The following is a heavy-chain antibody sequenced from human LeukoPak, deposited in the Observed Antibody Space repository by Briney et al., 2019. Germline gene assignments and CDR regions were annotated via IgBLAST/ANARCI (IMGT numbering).Heavy chain of an antibody. CDR2: IKQDGSEK. V-gene: IGHV3-7*01. D-gene: IGHD1-1*01. J-gene: IGHJ5*02. CDR3: ASQLERLQGWFDP. CDR1: EFSFAIYC. Sequence: GGSLRLSCAASEFSFAIYCMSWVRQSPGQGLEWVARIKQDGSEKYYADSVKGRFTICRDNAKNSLHPQLNSRRADGSAVYYCASQLERLQGWFDPWGQGTLVTVSS.